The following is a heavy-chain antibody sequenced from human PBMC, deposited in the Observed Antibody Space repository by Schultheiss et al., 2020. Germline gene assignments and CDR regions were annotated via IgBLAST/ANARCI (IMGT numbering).Heavy chain of an antibody. D-gene: IGHD2-2*01. CDR2: IWYDGSNK. CDR3: AKDRRRYCSSTSCYGGFDP. Sequence: GGSLRLSCAASGFTFSSYGMHWVRQAPGKGLEWVAVIWYDGSNKYYADSVKGRFTISRDNSKNTLYLQMNSLRAEDTAVYYCAKDRRRYCSSTSCYGGFDPWGQGTLVTVSS. J-gene: IGHJ5*02. V-gene: IGHV3-30*02. CDR1: GFTFSSYG.